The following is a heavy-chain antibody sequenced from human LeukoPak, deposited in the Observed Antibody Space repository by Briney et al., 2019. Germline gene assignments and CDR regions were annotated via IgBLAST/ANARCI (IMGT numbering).Heavy chain of an antibody. CDR3: ARDPYSSSWSYGMDV. Sequence: GGSLRLSCSASGFTFSNYWMSWVRQTPEKGLEWVANIKQDGSETVYVDSVKGRFTISRDNAQTSLYLQMSSLRAEDTAVYYCARDPYSSSWSYGMDVWGQGTTVTVSS. V-gene: IGHV3-7*05. J-gene: IGHJ6*02. D-gene: IGHD6-13*01. CDR1: GFTFSNYW. CDR2: IKQDGSET.